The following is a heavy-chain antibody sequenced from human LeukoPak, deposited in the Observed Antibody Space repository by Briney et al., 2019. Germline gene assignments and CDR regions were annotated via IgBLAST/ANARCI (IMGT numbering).Heavy chain of an antibody. CDR1: GFTFSSYW. J-gene: IGHJ6*03. D-gene: IGHD1-1*01. V-gene: IGHV3-7*01. CDR2: IKQDGSEK. Sequence: PGGSLRLSCAASGFTFSSYWMRWVRQAPGKGLEWVANIKQDGSEKYYVDSVKGRFTISRDNAKNSLYLQMNSLRAEDTAVYYCARGQNWNVNYYYYYYMDVWGKGTTVTVSS. CDR3: ARGQNWNVNYYYYYYMDV.